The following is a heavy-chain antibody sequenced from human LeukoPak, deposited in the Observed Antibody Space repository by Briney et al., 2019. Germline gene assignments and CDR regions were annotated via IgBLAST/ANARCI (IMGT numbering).Heavy chain of an antibody. CDR1: GYTFTSYA. V-gene: IGHV7-4-1*02. CDR3: ARVGYDILTGVYYYYYMDV. D-gene: IGHD3-9*01. Sequence: GASVKVSCKASGYTFTSYALNWVRQAPGQGLEWMGWINTNTGNPTYAQGFTGRFVFSLDTSVSTAYLQISSLKAEDTAVYYCARVGYDILTGVYYYYYMDVWGKGTTVTVSS. J-gene: IGHJ6*03. CDR2: INTNTGNP.